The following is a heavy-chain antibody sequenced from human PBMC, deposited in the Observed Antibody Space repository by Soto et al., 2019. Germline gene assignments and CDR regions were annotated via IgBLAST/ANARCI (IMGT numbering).Heavy chain of an antibody. CDR3: AKGTWGYPFDI. CDR2: ISWNSGSI. D-gene: IGHD7-27*01. Sequence: EVQLVESGGDLLQPGRSLRLSCAASGFTFADYTMHWVRQAPGKGLEWVSGISWNSGSIDYADSVRGRFTISRDNAKNSLYLQMNSLRAEDTALYYCAKGTWGYPFDIWGQGTMVTVSS. J-gene: IGHJ3*02. V-gene: IGHV3-9*01. CDR1: GFTFADYT.